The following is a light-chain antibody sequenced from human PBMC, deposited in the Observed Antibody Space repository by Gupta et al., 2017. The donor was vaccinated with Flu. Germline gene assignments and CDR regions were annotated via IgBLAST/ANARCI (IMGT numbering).Light chain of an antibody. J-gene: IGLJ1*01. V-gene: IGLV3-21*02. CDR1: NIEIKS. Sequence: SHVLPQPPPVSVAPGQPPRTPAVGDNIEIKSVHWFHQRPAQAPVMVVYDDSDRPSGIPERFSDSKSGNTATLTISRVGAGDEADYFCQVWDSSGDHPFVFGTGTKVTVL. CDR3: QVWDSSGDHPFV. CDR2: DDS.